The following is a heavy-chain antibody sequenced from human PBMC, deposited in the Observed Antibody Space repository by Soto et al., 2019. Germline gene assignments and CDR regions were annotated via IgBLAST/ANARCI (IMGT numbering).Heavy chain of an antibody. Sequence: GASVKVSCKASGYTFTSYAMHWVRQAPGQRLEWMGWINAGNGNTKYSQKFQGRVTITRDTSASTAYMELSSLRSEDTAVYYCAGDREIYYYYGMDVWGQGTTVTVSS. D-gene: IGHD1-26*01. J-gene: IGHJ6*02. CDR2: INAGNGNT. CDR3: AGDREIYYYYGMDV. CDR1: GYTFTSYA. V-gene: IGHV1-3*01.